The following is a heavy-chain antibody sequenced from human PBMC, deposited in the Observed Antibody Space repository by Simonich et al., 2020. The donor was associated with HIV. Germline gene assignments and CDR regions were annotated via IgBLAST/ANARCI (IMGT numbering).Heavy chain of an antibody. D-gene: IGHD2-2*01. J-gene: IGHJ3*02. CDR1: GGTFSNYA. Sequence: QVQLVQSGAEVKKPGLSVKVSCKASGGTFSNYAFSWVRQAPGQGLEWMGGITPILAIVNDTQRFQGRVTITADKSTSTAYMELSSLRSEDTAIYYCASTPLRPAAILFAGAFDIWGQGTMVTVSS. V-gene: IGHV1-69*10. CDR2: ITPILAIV. CDR3: ASTPLRPAAILFAGAFDI.